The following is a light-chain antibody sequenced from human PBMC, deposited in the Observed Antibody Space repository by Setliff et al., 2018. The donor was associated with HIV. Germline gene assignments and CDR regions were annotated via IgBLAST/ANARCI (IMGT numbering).Light chain of an antibody. Sequence: QSALAQPPPASGTPGQRVTISCSGSSSNIGSNTVNWYQQLPGTAPKLLIYNNNQRPSGVPDRFSDSKSGTSASLAISGLQSEDEADYYCAAWDNSLNGQVFGTGTKVTVL. CDR3: AAWDNSLNGQV. CDR2: NNN. CDR1: SSNIGSNT. J-gene: IGLJ1*01. V-gene: IGLV1-44*01.